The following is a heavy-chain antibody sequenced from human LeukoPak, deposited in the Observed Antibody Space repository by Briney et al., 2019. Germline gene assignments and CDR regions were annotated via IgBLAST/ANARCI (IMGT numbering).Heavy chain of an antibody. J-gene: IGHJ3*02. V-gene: IGHV4-34*01. CDR1: GGSFSGYY. Sequence: SETLSLTCAVYGGSFSGYYWSWIRQPPGKGLEWIGEINHSGSTNYNPSLKSRVTISVDTSKNQFSLKLSSVTAADTAVYYCARPALGVTPDAFDIWGQGTMVTVSS. CDR2: INHSGST. D-gene: IGHD3-3*01. CDR3: ARPALGVTPDAFDI.